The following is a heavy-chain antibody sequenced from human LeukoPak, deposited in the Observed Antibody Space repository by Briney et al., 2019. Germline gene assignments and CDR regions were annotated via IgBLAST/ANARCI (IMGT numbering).Heavy chain of an antibody. J-gene: IGHJ3*02. CDR2: IYYSGST. V-gene: IGHV4-39*07. Sequence: PSETLSLTCTVSGGSISSSSYYWGWIRQPPGKGLEWIGSIYYSGSTYYNPSLKSRVTISVDTSKNQFSLKLSSVTAADTAVYYCARDRLRLVPVPNDAFDIWGQGTMVTVSS. CDR3: ARDRLRLVPVPNDAFDI. CDR1: GGSISSSSYY. D-gene: IGHD3-9*01.